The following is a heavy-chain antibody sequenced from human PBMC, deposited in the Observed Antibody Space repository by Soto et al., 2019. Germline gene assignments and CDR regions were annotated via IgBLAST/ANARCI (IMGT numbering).Heavy chain of an antibody. Sequence: QVQLQQWGAGLLKPSETLSLTCAVYGGSFSGYDWTWIRQPPGTGLEWIGEINHSGSTNYNPSLKSRVTISVDTSKKQFSLKLTSVTAANTAVYYGARDKITGVCDYWGQGTLVTVSS. CDR1: GGSFSGYD. CDR3: ARDKITGVCDY. D-gene: IGHD2-8*02. V-gene: IGHV4-34*01. CDR2: INHSGST. J-gene: IGHJ4*02.